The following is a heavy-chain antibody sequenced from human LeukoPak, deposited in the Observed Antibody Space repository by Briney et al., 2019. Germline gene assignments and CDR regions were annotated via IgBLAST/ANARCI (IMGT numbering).Heavy chain of an antibody. CDR1: GFTFSSYV. CDR2: ISDSGGGT. J-gene: IGHJ4*02. Sequence: GGSLRHSCAASGFTFSSYVMNWVRQAPGKGLEWVSGISDSGGGTYYADSVKGRFTISRDNSKNTLYLQMNSLRAEDTAVYYCAKLPGRAADYWGQGTLVTVSS. CDR3: AKLPGRAADY. V-gene: IGHV3-23*01.